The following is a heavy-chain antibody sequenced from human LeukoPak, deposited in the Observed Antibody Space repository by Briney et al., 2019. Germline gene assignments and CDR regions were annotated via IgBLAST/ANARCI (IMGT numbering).Heavy chain of an antibody. D-gene: IGHD3-16*01. CDR3: ARGGSGNLPYYFDY. V-gene: IGHV1-3*01. CDR2: INAGNDNT. J-gene: IGHJ4*02. Sequence: ASVKVSCKASGYTFTSYAIHWVRQAPGQRLEWMGLINAGNDNTKYSQKFQGRVTITRDTSASTAYMELSSLRSEDTAVFFCARGGSGNLPYYFDYWGQGTLVTVSS. CDR1: GYTFTSYA.